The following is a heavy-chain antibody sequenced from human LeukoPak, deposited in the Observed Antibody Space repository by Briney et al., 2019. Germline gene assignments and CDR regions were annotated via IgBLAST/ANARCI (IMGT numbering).Heavy chain of an antibody. Sequence: TGGSLRLSCAASGFTFSSYAMSWVRQAPGKGLEWVSAISGSGGSTYYVDSVKGRFTISRDNSKNTLYLQMNSLRAEDTAVYYCAKPAGTYYYYYGMDVWGQGTTVTVSS. J-gene: IGHJ6*02. CDR2: ISGSGGST. CDR1: GFTFSSYA. CDR3: AKPAGTYYYYYGMDV. D-gene: IGHD1-1*01. V-gene: IGHV3-23*01.